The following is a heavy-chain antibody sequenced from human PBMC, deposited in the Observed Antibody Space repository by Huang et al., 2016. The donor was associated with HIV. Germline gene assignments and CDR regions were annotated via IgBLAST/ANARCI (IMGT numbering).Heavy chain of an antibody. D-gene: IGHD3-3*02. V-gene: IGHV1-69*13. CDR2: SSPLYGSA. J-gene: IGHJ6*03. CDR1: GGTFKKYA. CDR3: AKVAAGQPFHFYYYMDA. Sequence: QVNLVQSGAEVRKPGSSVKVSCKASGGTFKKYASSWVRQAPGQGLEWMGASSPLYGSAEYAEKFQDRVTLTADGSTNTAYLELDRLTSEDTAVYYCAKVAAGQPFHFYYYMDAWGDGTTVIVSS.